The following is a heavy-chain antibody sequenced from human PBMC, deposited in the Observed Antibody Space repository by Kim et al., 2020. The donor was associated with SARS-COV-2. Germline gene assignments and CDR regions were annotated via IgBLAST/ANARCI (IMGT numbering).Heavy chain of an antibody. D-gene: IGHD4-17*01. CDR2: IYSGGST. CDR3: ARGAAVTMGENEYFQH. J-gene: IGHJ1*01. V-gene: IGHV3-53*01. Sequence: GGSLRLSCAASGFTVSSNYMSWVRQAPGKGLEWVSVIYSGGSTYYADSVKGRFTISRDNSKNTLYLQMNSLRDEDTAVYYCARGAAVTMGENEYFQHWGQGTLVTVSS. CDR1: GFTVSSNY.